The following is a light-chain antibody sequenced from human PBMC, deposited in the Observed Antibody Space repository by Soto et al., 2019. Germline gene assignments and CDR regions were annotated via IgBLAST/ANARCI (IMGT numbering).Light chain of an antibody. CDR1: QSVTNS. J-gene: IGKJ4*01. CDR3: QQHISWPLT. Sequence: EIVLTQSPATLSLSPGERATLSCRASQSVTNSLAWYQQKPGQAPRLLVYDASNRATGIPTRLSGSGSGTDFTLTISNLEPEDFAVYYCQQHISWPLTFGGGTKVEIK. V-gene: IGKV3-11*01. CDR2: DAS.